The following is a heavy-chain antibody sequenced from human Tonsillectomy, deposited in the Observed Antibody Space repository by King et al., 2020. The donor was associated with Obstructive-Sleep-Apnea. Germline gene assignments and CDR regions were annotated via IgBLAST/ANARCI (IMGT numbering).Heavy chain of an antibody. CDR1: GGSINSGDYY. J-gene: IGHJ4*02. CDR3: ARWRGGSGNIDY. D-gene: IGHD3-10*01. CDR2: IYHSGST. Sequence: VQLQESGPGLVKPSQTLSLTCTVSGGSINSGDYYWTWIRHPPGKGLGWIGFIYHSGSTYFNPSLRSRVTVSIDTSRNQFSLNLNSGTAADTAVYFCARWRGGSGNIDYWGQGILVTVSS. V-gene: IGHV4-30-4*01.